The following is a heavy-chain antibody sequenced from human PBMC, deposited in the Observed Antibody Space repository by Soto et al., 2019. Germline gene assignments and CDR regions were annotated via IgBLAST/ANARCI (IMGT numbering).Heavy chain of an antibody. D-gene: IGHD6-13*01. J-gene: IGHJ4*02. CDR2: ISANNGNT. CDR3: ARDGYSSSWDHFDY. V-gene: IGHV1-18*01. CDR1: GYTFTTSG. Sequence: QVQLVQSGAEVKKPGASVKVSCKASGYTFTTSGITWVRQAPGQGLEWMGWISANNGNTNYAQNVQGRVTMTTDTSTSTAYMELRSLRTDDTAVYYCARDGYSSSWDHFDYWGQGTLVTVSS.